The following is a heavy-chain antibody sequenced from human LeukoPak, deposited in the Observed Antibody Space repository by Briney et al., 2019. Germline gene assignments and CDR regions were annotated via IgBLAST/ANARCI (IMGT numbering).Heavy chain of an antibody. CDR2: ISNSGAGT. CDR1: GFTFSSYA. J-gene: IGHJ4*02. V-gene: IGHV3-23*01. D-gene: IGHD4-17*01. CDR3: AKGPGLFYGDYVRYFDY. Sequence: GGSLRLSCAASGFTFSSYAMSWARQAPGKGLEWVSTISNSGAGTYYADSVKGRFTISRDNSKNTLYLQMNSLRAEDTAVYYCAKGPGLFYGDYVRYFDYWGQGTLVTVSS.